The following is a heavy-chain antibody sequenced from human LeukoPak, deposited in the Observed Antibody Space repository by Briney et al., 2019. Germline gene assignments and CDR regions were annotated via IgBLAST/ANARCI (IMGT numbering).Heavy chain of an antibody. J-gene: IGHJ3*02. D-gene: IGHD4-17*01. CDR1: GFTFSSYS. CDR2: ISSSSSYI. Sequence: GGSLRLSCAASGFTFSSYSMNWVRQAPGKGLEWVSSISSSSSYIYYADSVKGRFTISRDNAKNSLYLQMNSLRAEDTAAYYCARDRFDYGDSVGAFDIWGQGTMVTVSS. CDR3: ARDRFDYGDSVGAFDI. V-gene: IGHV3-21*01.